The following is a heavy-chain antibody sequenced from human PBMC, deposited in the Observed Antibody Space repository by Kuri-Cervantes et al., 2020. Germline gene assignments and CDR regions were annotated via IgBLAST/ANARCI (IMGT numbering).Heavy chain of an antibody. D-gene: IGHD3-10*01. Sequence: SETLSLTCTVSGGSISGYYWNWIRQSPGKGLEWIGRIYTSGSTNYNPSLKSRVTISVDKSKNQFSLKLSSVTAADTAVCYCARARGGYYYGSGTYGAWVDYWGQGTLVTVSS. V-gene: IGHV4-4*07. J-gene: IGHJ4*02. CDR2: IYTSGST. CDR3: ARARGGYYYGSGTYGAWVDY. CDR1: GGSISGYY.